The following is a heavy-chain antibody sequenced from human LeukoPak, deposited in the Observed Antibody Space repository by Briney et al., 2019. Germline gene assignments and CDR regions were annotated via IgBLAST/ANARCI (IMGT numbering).Heavy chain of an antibody. CDR1: RTSISAGYS. D-gene: IGHD2-8*01. CDR2: IYYSGST. V-gene: IGHV4-30-4*07. Sequence: SETLSLTCTVSRTSISAGYSWSWIRQPPGKGLQWIGYIYYSGSTYYNPSLKSRTTISVDTSKNQFSLRLSSVTAADTAVYYCARSNGVSYFDYWGQGNLVTVSS. CDR3: ARSNGVSYFDY. J-gene: IGHJ4*02.